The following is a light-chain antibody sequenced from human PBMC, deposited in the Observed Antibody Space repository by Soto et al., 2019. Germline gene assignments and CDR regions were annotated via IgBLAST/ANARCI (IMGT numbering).Light chain of an antibody. Sequence: QSVLTQPPSVSGAPGQRVTISCTGSSSNIGAGYDVHWYQQLPRTAPKLLIYNNINRPSGVPDRFSGSRSGTSASLAITGLQAEDEAVYYCCSYANSTTLDYVFGTGTKVTVL. V-gene: IGLV1-40*01. CDR1: SSNIGAGYD. CDR2: NNI. CDR3: CSYANSTTLDYV. J-gene: IGLJ1*01.